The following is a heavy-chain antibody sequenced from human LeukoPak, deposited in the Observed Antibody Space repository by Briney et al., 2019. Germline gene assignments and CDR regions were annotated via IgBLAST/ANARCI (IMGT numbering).Heavy chain of an antibody. Sequence: SVKVSCKASGGAFSSYAISWVRQAPGQGLEWMGGIIPIFGTAIYAQKFQGRVTITADESTSTAYMELSSLRSEDTAVYYCAARIAAAGTGVDYWGQGTLVTVSS. CDR1: GGAFSSYA. V-gene: IGHV1-69*01. CDR3: AARIAAAGTGVDY. CDR2: IIPIFGTA. D-gene: IGHD6-13*01. J-gene: IGHJ4*02.